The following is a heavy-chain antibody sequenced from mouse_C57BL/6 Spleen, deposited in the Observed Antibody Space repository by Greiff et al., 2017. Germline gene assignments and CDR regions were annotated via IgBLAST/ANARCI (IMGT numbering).Heavy chain of an antibody. V-gene: IGHV14-1*01. J-gene: IGHJ4*01. Sequence: VQLQQSGAELVRPGASVKLSCTASGFNIKDYYMHWVKQRPEQGLEWIGRIDPEDGDTEYAPKFQGKATMTADTSSNTAYLQLSSLTSEDTAVYYCTFYDYGYAMDDWGQGTSVTVSS. CDR2: IDPEDGDT. CDR1: GFNIKDYY. D-gene: IGHD2-4*01. CDR3: TFYDYGYAMDD.